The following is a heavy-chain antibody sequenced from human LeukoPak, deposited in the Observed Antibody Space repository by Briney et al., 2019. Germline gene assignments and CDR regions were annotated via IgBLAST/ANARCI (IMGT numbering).Heavy chain of an antibody. CDR1: GGSISSGDYY. J-gene: IGHJ3*01. CDR3: ARYARVTAKGFDL. CDR2: IYYSGST. V-gene: IGHV4-30-4*08. Sequence: SQTLSLTCTVSGGSISSGDYYWSWIRQPPGKGLEWIGYIYYSGSTYHNPSLKSRVTVSVDTSKNQFSLKLSSVTAADTAVYYCARYARVTAKGFDLWGQGTMVTVSS. D-gene: IGHD2-21*02.